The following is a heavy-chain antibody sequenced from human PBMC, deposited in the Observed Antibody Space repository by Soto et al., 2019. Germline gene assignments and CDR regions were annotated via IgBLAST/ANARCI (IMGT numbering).Heavy chain of an antibody. CDR1: GYTFTSYG. CDR3: AXEGDVPYYYYGMDV. V-gene: IGHV1-18*01. CDR2: ISGYDGRT. J-gene: IGHJ6*02. D-gene: IGHD2-21*02. Sequence: ASVKVSCKTSGYTFTSYGISWVRQAPGQGLEWLGWISGYDGRTNLAQKVQDRVTMTTDTSTSTVYMELRSLRSDDTAVYYCAXEGDVPYYYYGMDVWGQGTTVTVSS.